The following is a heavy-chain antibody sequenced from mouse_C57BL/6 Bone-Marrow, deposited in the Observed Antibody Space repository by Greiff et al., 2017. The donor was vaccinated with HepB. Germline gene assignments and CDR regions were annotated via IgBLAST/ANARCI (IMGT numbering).Heavy chain of an antibody. CDR3: SRDYYGDWYFDV. Sequence: EVMLVESEGGLVQPGSSMKLSCTASGFTFSDYYMAWVRQVPEKGLEWVANINYDGSSTYYLDSLKSRFIISRDNAKNILYLQMSSLKSEDTATYYCSRDYYGDWYFDVWGTGTTVTVSS. CDR1: GFTFSDYY. CDR2: INYDGSST. J-gene: IGHJ1*03. D-gene: IGHD1-1*01. V-gene: IGHV5-16*01.